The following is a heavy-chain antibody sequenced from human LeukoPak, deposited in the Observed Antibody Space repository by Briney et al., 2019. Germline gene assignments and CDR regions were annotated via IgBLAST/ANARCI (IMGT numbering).Heavy chain of an antibody. CDR1: AASFISSSHH. V-gene: IGHV4-39*01. Sequence: SETLSLTCTVSAASFISSSHHWGWIRQSPGKGLEWIGTVYYGRTTYYNPSLDGRVTISLDTSANHFSLQLNSVTAADTAVYYCVRHDGRGGATMGAVDSWGQGSLVTVSS. D-gene: IGHD5-12*01. J-gene: IGHJ5*01. CDR2: VYYGRTT. CDR3: VRHDGRGGATMGAVDS.